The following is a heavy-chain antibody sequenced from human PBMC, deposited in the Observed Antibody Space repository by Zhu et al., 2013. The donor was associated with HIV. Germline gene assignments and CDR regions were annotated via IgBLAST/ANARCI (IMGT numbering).Heavy chain of an antibody. CDR3: ARGYSNRYYGMDV. D-gene: IGHD4-4*01. V-gene: IGHV3-13*01. Sequence: EVQLVESGGGLVQPGGSLRLSCAASGFTFSSYDMHWVRQATGKGLEWVSAIGTAGDTYYPGSVKGRFTISRENAKNSLYLQMNSLRAGDTAVYYCARGYSNRYYGMDVWGQGTTVTVSS. CDR1: GFTFSSYD. J-gene: IGHJ6*02. CDR2: IGTAGDT.